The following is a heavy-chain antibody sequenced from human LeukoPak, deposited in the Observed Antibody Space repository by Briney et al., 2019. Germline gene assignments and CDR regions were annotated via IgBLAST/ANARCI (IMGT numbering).Heavy chain of an antibody. J-gene: IGHJ4*02. V-gene: IGHV3-48*03. D-gene: IGHD2-2*01. CDR2: ISSSDGSTI. Sequence: GGSLRLSCAASGFTFSSYEMNWVRQAPGKGLEWVSYISSSDGSTIYYADSVKGRFTISRDNAKSSLYLQMDRLRAEDTAVYYCARDRYALYYWGQGALVTVSS. CDR1: GFTFSSYE. CDR3: ARDRYALYY.